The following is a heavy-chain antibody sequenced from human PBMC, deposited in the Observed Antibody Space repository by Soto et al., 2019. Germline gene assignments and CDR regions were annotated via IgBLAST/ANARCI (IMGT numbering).Heavy chain of an antibody. V-gene: IGHV1-69*01. CDR3: ARTPSESGELLLRPLDY. J-gene: IGHJ4*02. D-gene: IGHD3-10*01. CDR2: IIPIFGTA. CDR1: GGTFSSYA. Sequence: QVQLVQSGAEVMKPGSSVKVSCKASGGTFSSYAISWLRQAPGQGLEWMGGIIPIFGTANYAQKFQGRVTITADESTSTAYMELSSLRSEDTAVYYCARTPSESGELLLRPLDYWGQGTLVTVPS.